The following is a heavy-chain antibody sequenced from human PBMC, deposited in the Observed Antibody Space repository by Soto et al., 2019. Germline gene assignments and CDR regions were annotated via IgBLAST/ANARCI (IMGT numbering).Heavy chain of an antibody. V-gene: IGHV5-51*01. CDR1: GYTFGSGW. Sequence: VESLKISSNAVGYTFGSGWLGWVRQKPGTVLEGISIIKPGNPDLRYCPSVRGPVPITADACLSTAYLEWYSLKASGTGMYYCARQLSPICHYWGQGTLHTVSS. J-gene: IGHJ4*01. CDR3: ARQLSPICHY. D-gene: IGHD3-3*02. CDR2: IKPGNPDL.